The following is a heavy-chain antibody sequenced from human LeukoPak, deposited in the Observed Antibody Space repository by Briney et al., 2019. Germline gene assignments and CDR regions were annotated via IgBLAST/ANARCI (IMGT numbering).Heavy chain of an antibody. D-gene: IGHD3-3*01. V-gene: IGHV3-30-3*01. CDR3: ARDDPPVLRFLEWLFPSGFDY. J-gene: IGHJ4*02. Sequence: GGSLRLSCAASGFTFSSYAMHWVRQAPGKGLEWVAVISYDGSNKYYADSVKGRFTISRDNSKNTLYLQMNSLRAEDTAVYYCARDDPPVLRFLEWLFPSGFDYWGQGTLVTVSS. CDR2: ISYDGSNK. CDR1: GFTFSSYA.